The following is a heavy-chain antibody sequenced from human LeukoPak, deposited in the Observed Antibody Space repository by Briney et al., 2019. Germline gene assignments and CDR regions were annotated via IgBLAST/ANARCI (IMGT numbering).Heavy chain of an antibody. CDR1: GFTFSAYA. CDR2: INGNSAAI. CDR3: ARAMAAAGNGEYYFDY. V-gene: IGHV3-9*03. Sequence: PGRSLRLSCAASGFTFSAYAMHWVRQLPGKGLEWVSGINGNSAAIGYAASVKGRFTISRDNAKNSLYLQMNSLRAEDMGLYYCARAMAAAGNGEYYFDYWGQGTLVTVSS. J-gene: IGHJ4*02. D-gene: IGHD6-13*01.